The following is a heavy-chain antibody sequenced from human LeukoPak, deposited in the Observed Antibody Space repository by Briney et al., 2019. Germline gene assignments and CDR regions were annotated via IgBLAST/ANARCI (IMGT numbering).Heavy chain of an antibody. CDR2: INPNSGDT. Sequence: ASVKVSCKASGYTFTGYKMQWVRQAPGQGLEWMGWINPNSGDTHYAQMFQGRVTMTRDTSISTAYMELSSLRSDDTAIYYCARDWGDSRGYVPDLWGQGTLVTVSS. J-gene: IGHJ5*02. CDR1: GYTFTGYK. D-gene: IGHD3-22*01. V-gene: IGHV1-2*02. CDR3: ARDWGDSRGYVPDL.